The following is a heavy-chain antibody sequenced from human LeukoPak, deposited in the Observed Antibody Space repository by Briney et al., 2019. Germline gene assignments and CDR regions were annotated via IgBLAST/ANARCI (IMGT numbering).Heavy chain of an antibody. V-gene: IGHV3-23*01. CDR1: GFTFSSYA. J-gene: IGHJ3*02. Sequence: GGSLRLSCAASGFTFSSYAMSWVRQAPGKGLEWVSAISGSGGSTYYADSVKGRFTISRDNSKNTLYLQMNSLRAEDTAVYYCAKISGRDIVVVPAALAGVFDIGGKGKMATVS. CDR2: ISGSGGST. CDR3: AKISGRDIVVVPAALAGVFDI. D-gene: IGHD2-2*01.